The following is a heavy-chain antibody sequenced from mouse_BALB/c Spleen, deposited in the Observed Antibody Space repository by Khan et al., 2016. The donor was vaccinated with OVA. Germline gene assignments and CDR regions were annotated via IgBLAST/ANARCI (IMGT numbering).Heavy chain of an antibody. J-gene: IGHJ3*01. CDR3: ARSTYRYAFVY. Sequence: EVQLQESGPSLVKPSQTLSLTCSVTGDSITSGYWNWIRKFPGNKLEYMGYIIYTGYTYYNTSLISRISITRHTSENQYYLQLSSVTDEDTATYYCARSTYRYAFVYWGQGTLVTVSA. V-gene: IGHV3-8*02. CDR1: GDSITSGY. CDR2: IIYTGYT. D-gene: IGHD2-14*01.